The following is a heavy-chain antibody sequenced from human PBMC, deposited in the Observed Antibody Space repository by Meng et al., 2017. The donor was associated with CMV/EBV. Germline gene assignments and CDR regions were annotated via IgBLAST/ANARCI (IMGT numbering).Heavy chain of an antibody. CDR2: IYYSGST. D-gene: IGHD6-13*01. Sequence: GSLRLSCTVSGGSISSSSYYWGWIRQPPGKGLEWIGSIYYSGSTYYNPSLKSRVTISVDTSKNQFSLKLSSVTAADTAVYYCARGDSSSWYSVYYYYYYGMDVWGQGTTVTVSS. V-gene: IGHV4-39*07. J-gene: IGHJ6*02. CDR1: GGSISSSSYY. CDR3: ARGDSSSWYSVYYYYYYGMDV.